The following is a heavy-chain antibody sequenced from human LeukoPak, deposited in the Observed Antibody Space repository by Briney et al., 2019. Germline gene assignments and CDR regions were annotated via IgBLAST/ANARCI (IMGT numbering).Heavy chain of an antibody. CDR3: ARVTHTELSTWFDP. V-gene: IGHV1-69*13. Sequence: SSVKVSCKASGGTFNNYAINWVRQAPGQGLDWMGGIIPLFGSSNYAQKFQGRVTITADESTTTAYMELSSLRSEDTAVYYCARVTHTELSTWFDPWGQGTLVTVSS. CDR1: GGTFNNYA. D-gene: IGHD5-18*01. CDR2: IIPLFGSS. J-gene: IGHJ5*02.